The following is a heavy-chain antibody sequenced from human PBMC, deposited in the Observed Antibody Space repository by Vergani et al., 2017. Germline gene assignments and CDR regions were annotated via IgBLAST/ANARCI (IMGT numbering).Heavy chain of an antibody. D-gene: IGHD3-3*01. CDR1: GGSFSGYY. V-gene: IGHV4-34*01. J-gene: IGHJ5*02. Sequence: QVQLQQWGAGLLKPSETLSLTCAVYGGSFSGYYWSWIRQPPGKGLEWIGEINHSGSTNYNPSLKSRVTISVDTSKNQFSLKLSSVTAADTAVYYCARRPRGVTPSRWFDPWGQGTLVTVSS. CDR2: INHSGST. CDR3: ARRPRGVTPSRWFDP.